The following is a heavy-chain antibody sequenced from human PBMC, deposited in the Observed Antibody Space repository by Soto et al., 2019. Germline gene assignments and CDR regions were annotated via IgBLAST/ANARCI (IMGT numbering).Heavy chain of an antibody. Sequence: EVQLVESGGTLVQPGGSLRLSCAASGFTFNSHRMNWVRQAPGKGLEWVSYISSSSSTIYYADSVKGRFTISRDNAKNSLYLQMNSLRAEDTAVYYCARGLYGSGSSVDYWGQGTLVTVSS. D-gene: IGHD3-10*01. CDR2: ISSSSSTI. J-gene: IGHJ4*02. CDR1: GFTFNSHR. V-gene: IGHV3-48*01. CDR3: ARGLYGSGSSVDY.